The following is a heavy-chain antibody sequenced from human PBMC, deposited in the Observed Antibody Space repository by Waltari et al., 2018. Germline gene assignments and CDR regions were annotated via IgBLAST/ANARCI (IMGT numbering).Heavy chain of an antibody. D-gene: IGHD6-19*01. CDR1: GFTFSSYG. V-gene: IGHV3-30*18. Sequence: QVQLVESGGGVVQPGRSLRLSCAASGFTFSSYGMHWVRQAPGKVMEWVAVISDDGSNKYYADSVKGRFTISRDNSKNTLYLQMNSLRAEDTAVYYCAKERRGWYYHFDYWGQGTLVTVSS. CDR3: AKERRGWYYHFDY. CDR2: ISDDGSNK. J-gene: IGHJ4*02.